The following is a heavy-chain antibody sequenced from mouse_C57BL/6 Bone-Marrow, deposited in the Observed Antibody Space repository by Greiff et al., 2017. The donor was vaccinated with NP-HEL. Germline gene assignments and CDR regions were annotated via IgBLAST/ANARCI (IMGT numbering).Heavy chain of an antibody. V-gene: IGHV1-69*01. CDR2: IDPSDSYT. D-gene: IGHD2-5*01. J-gene: IGHJ4*01. Sequence: QVQLQQPGAELVMPGASVKLSCKASGYTFTSYWMHWVKQRPGQGLEWIGEIDPSDSYTNYNQKFKGKSTLTVDKSSRTAYMQLSSLTSEDSAVYYCAREDYSNLYAMDYWGQGTSVTVSS. CDR3: AREDYSNLYAMDY. CDR1: GYTFTSYW.